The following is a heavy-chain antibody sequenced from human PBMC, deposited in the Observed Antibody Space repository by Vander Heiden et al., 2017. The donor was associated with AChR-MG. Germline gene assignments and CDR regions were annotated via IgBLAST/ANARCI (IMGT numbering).Heavy chain of an antibody. J-gene: IGHJ3*02. CDR2: ISYDGSNK. V-gene: IGHV3-30-3*01. Sequence: QVQLVESGGGVVQPGRSLRLSCAASGFTFSSYAMHWVRQAPGKGLEWVAVISYDGSNKYYADSVKGRFTISRDNSKNTLYLQMNSLRAEDTAVYYCARVRVTMVRGVIDAFDIWGQGTMVTVSS. CDR3: ARVRVTMVRGVIDAFDI. D-gene: IGHD3-10*01. CDR1: GFTFSSYA.